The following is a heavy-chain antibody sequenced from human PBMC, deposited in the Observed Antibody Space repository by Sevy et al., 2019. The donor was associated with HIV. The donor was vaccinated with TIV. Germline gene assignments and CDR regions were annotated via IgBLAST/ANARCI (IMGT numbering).Heavy chain of an antibody. J-gene: IGHJ6*02. Sequence: GGSLRLSCAASGFTFSSYSMNWVRQAPGKGLEWVSYISSSSSTIYYADSVKGRFTISRDNAKNSLYLQMNSLRDEDTAVYYCAREAWNYGTCPYGMDVWGQGTTVTVSS. V-gene: IGHV3-48*02. CDR3: AREAWNYGTCPYGMDV. D-gene: IGHD1-7*01. CDR2: ISSSSSTI. CDR1: GFTFSSYS.